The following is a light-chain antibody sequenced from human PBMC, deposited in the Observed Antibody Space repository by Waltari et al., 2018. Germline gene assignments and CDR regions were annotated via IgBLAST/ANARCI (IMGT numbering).Light chain of an antibody. V-gene: IGKV4-1*01. CDR3: QQYYIAQYT. CDR1: QSVLFSSDNKNY. Sequence: DIVMTQYPDSLTVSLGERATINCKSSQSVLFSSDNKNYLAWYQQKPGQPPKLLIYWASNRESGVHDRFSGSGSGTDFTLTISRLKAEDVAVYFCQQYYIAQYTFGQGTKLEIK. J-gene: IGKJ2*01. CDR2: WAS.